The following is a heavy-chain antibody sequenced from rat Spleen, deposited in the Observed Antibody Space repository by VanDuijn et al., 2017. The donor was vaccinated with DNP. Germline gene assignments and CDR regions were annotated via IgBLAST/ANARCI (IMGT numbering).Heavy chain of an antibody. V-gene: IGHV5-20*01. J-gene: IGHJ2*01. CDR3: TTEAGDY. CDR2: IYYDGGST. Sequence: EVQLVVSGGGLVQPGRSLKLSCAASGFTFSDYFMAWVRQGPTKGLEWVAYIYYDGGSTSYGDSVKGRFTISRDNTKSTLYLQMNSLRSEDMATYYCTTEAGDYWGQGVMVTVSS. CDR1: GFTFSDYF. D-gene: IGHD1-4*01.